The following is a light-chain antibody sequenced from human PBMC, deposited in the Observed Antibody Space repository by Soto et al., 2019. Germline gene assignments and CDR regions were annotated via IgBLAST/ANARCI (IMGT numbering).Light chain of an antibody. Sequence: DIQMTQSPSSVSASVGDRVTITCRASQDISRWLAWFQQKPGKAPKVLMYDASSLQSGVSSRFSGSGSATDFTLPISNLQPDDFATYYCQQAQNFPLTFGGGTKVEIK. J-gene: IGKJ4*01. CDR1: QDISRW. CDR2: DAS. V-gene: IGKV1-12*01. CDR3: QQAQNFPLT.